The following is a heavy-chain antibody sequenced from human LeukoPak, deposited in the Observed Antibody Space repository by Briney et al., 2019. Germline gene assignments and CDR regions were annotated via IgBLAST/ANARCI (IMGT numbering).Heavy chain of an antibody. CDR3: ARPNITSYYDSRGYDAFDV. CDR1: GYRFNAYW. CDR2: LYPDDSDT. D-gene: IGHD3-22*01. Sequence: GESLKISCKGSGYRFNAYWIAWVRQMSGKGQEWVGILYPDDSDTRYSPSFQGQVTISADKSVRTAYLQWSSLKASDTAMYYCARPNITSYYDSRGYDAFDVWGQGTMVTVSS. J-gene: IGHJ3*01. V-gene: IGHV5-51*01.